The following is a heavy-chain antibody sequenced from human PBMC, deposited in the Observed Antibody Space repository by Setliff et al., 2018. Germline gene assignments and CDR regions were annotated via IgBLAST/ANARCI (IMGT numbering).Heavy chain of an antibody. CDR3: ARGKVLYDYVWGSYRYEDYYCGMDV. J-gene: IGHJ6*02. CDR1: GDSISSSNW. CDR2: IYHSGST. D-gene: IGHD3-16*02. Sequence: SETLSLTCAVSGDSISSSNWWNWVRQPPGKGLEWIGEIYHSGSTNYNPSLKSRVTISVDTSKNQFSLKLSSVTAADTAVYYCARGKVLYDYVWGSYRYEDYYCGMDVWGQGTTVTVSS. V-gene: IGHV4-4*02.